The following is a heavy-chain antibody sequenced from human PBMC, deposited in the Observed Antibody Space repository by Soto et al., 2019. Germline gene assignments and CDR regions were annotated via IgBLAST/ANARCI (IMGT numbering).Heavy chain of an antibody. V-gene: IGHV3-11*01. Sequence: GGSLRLSCAASGFTFSDYYMSWIRQAPGKGLEWVSYISVIGSTIYYADSVKGRFTISRDNAKNSLFLQMNSLRAEDTAVYYCARRRLFSVTSLDSWGQGTLVTVSS. CDR3: ARRRLFSVTSLDS. CDR1: GFTFSDYY. CDR2: ISVIGSTI. D-gene: IGHD4-17*01. J-gene: IGHJ4*02.